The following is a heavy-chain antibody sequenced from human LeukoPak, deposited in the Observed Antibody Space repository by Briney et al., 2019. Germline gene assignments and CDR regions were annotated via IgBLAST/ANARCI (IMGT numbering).Heavy chain of an antibody. CDR1: GFTFSNYA. CDR2: LSGSGVST. CDR3: ARYSVPATIGWGAFDI. D-gene: IGHD2-2*01. J-gene: IGHJ3*02. Sequence: GGSLRLSCTASGFTFSNYAMSWVRQAPGKGLEWVSSLSGSGVSTYYADSVKGRFTISRDNSKNTLYLQMNSLRAEDTAVYHCARYSVPATIGWGAFDIWGQGTMVTVSS. V-gene: IGHV3-23*01.